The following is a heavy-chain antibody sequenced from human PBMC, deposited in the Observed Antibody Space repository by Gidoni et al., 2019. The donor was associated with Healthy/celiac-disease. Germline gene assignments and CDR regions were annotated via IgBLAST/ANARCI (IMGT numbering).Heavy chain of an antibody. Sequence: EVQLVESGGGLVQPGRSLRLSCAASGFTFDDYAMHWVRQAPGKGLEWVSGISWNSGSIGYADSVKGRFTISRDNAKNSLYLQMNSLRAEDTALYYCAKAIERGTVVVVAATPFDYWGQGTLVTVSS. CDR3: AKAIERGTVVVVAATPFDY. D-gene: IGHD2-15*01. CDR1: GFTFDDYA. V-gene: IGHV3-9*01. J-gene: IGHJ4*02. CDR2: ISWNSGSI.